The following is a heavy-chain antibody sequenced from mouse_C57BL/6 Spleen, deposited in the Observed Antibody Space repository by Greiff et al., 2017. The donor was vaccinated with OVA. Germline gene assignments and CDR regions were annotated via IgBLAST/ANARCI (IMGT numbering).Heavy chain of an antibody. CDR3: ARIDEAYYDYDAWFAY. CDR2: FYPGDGDT. V-gene: IGHV1-80*01. CDR1: GYAFSSYW. J-gene: IGHJ3*01. Sequence: QVQLQQSGAELVKPGASVKISCKASGYAFSSYWMNWVKQRPGKGLEWIGQFYPGDGDTNYNGKFKGKATLTADKSSSTAYMQLSSLTSEDSAVYFCARIDEAYYDYDAWFAYWGQGTLVTVSA. D-gene: IGHD2-4*01.